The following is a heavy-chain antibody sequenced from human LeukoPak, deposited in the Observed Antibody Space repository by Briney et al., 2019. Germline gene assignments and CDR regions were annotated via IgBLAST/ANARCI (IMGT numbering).Heavy chain of an antibody. CDR1: GGSFSGYY. CDR3: ARGRGEVVVVPAAMGTRPTYYFDY. V-gene: IGHV4-34*01. Sequence: SETLSLTCAVYGGSFSGYYWSWIRQPPGKGLEWIGEINHSGSTNYNPSFKSRVTISVDTSKNQFSLKLSSVTAADTAVYYCARGRGEVVVVPAAMGTRPTYYFDYWGQGTLVTVSS. D-gene: IGHD2-2*01. J-gene: IGHJ4*02. CDR2: INHSGST.